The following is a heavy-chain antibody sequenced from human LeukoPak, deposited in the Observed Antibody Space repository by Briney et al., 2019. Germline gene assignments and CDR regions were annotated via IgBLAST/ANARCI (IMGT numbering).Heavy chain of an antibody. Sequence: SGGSLRLSCAASGFTFDDYGMSWVRHAPGKGLEWVSGINWNGGSTGYADSVKGRFTISRDNAKNSLYLQMNSLRAEDTAVYYCAKYGVGETYFGDYWGQGALVIVSS. CDR1: GFTFDDYG. CDR2: INWNGGST. J-gene: IGHJ4*02. CDR3: AKYGVGETYFGDY. D-gene: IGHD1-26*01. V-gene: IGHV3-20*04.